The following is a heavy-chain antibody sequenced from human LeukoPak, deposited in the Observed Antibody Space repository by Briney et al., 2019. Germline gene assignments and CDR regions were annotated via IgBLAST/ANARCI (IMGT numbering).Heavy chain of an antibody. Sequence: PSETLSLTCTVSGGSISSSSYYWGWIRQPPGKGREWSGSIYYSGSTYYNPSLKSRVTISVDTSKNQFSLKLSSVTAADTAVYYCATQGIGDGVSALSRYDFRSGYYIGFGYWDQGNLVTVSS. CDR2: IYYSGST. CDR1: GGSISSSSYY. CDR3: ATQGIGDGVSALSRYDFRSGYYIGFGY. J-gene: IGHJ4*02. V-gene: IGHV4-39*01. D-gene: IGHD3-3*01.